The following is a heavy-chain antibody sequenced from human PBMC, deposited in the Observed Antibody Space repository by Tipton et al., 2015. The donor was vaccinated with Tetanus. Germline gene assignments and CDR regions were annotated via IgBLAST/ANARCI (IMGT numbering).Heavy chain of an antibody. CDR3: ARDRDGDYAAFDY. J-gene: IGHJ4*02. Sequence: SLRLSCAASGFTFSSYSMNWVRQSPGKGLEWVSFISSSSSPSSRTIYYADSVKGRFTISRDIAKNSLYLQMSSLRAEDMAVYYCARDRDGDYAAFDYWGQGTLVTVSS. D-gene: IGHD4-17*01. V-gene: IGHV3-48*01. CDR2: ISSSSSPSSRTI. CDR1: GFTFSSYS.